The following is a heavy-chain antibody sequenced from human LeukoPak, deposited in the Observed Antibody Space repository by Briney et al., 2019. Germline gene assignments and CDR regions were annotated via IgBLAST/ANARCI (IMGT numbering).Heavy chain of an antibody. Sequence: SETLSLTCTVSGGSISSSSYYWGWIRQPPGKGLEWIGSIYYSGSTYYNPSLKSRVTISVDTSKNQFSLKLSSVTAADTAVYYRARVRVAAGSFDYWGQGTLVTVSS. V-gene: IGHV4-39*07. CDR3: ARVRVAAGSFDY. J-gene: IGHJ4*02. CDR2: IYYSGST. D-gene: IGHD6-13*01. CDR1: GGSISSSSYY.